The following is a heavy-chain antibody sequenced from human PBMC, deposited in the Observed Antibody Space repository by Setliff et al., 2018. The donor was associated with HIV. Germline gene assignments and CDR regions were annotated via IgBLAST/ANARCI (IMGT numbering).Heavy chain of an antibody. D-gene: IGHD6-19*01. Sequence: GGSLRLSCAVSGAIVSNNHMSWVRQAPGKGLEWVSSISTSRSYIYYADSVKGRFTISRDNSKNTLYLQMNSLRAEDTAVYYCAMSPYSSGLFDYWGQGTLVTVSS. CDR1: GAIVSNNH. J-gene: IGHJ4*02. V-gene: IGHV3-21*01. CDR3: AMSPYSSGLFDY. CDR2: ISTSRSYI.